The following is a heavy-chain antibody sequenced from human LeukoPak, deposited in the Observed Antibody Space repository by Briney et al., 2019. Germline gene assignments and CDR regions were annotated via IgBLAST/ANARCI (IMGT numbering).Heavy chain of an antibody. CDR1: GGSIRSSSYY. J-gene: IGHJ6*02. Sequence: SETLSLTCTVSGGSIRSSSYYWGWIRQPPGKGLEWIGSIYYSGSTYYNPSLKSRVTISVDTSKNQFSLKLSSVTAADTAVYYCASSNYHYGMDVWGQGTTVTVSS. CDR2: IYYSGST. V-gene: IGHV4-39*01. CDR3: ASSNYHYGMDV.